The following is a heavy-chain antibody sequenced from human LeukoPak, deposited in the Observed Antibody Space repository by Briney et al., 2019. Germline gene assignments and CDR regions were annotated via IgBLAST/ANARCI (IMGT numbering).Heavy chain of an antibody. D-gene: IGHD3-10*01. J-gene: IGHJ5*02. Sequence: SETLSLTCTVSGGSISSSSYYWGWIRQPPGKGLEWIGSIYYSGSTYYNPSLKIRVTISVDTSKNQFSLKLSSVTAADTAVYYCARQVELRFGELSGWFDPWGQGTLVTVSS. CDR1: GGSISSSSYY. CDR2: IYYSGST. CDR3: ARQVELRFGELSGWFDP. V-gene: IGHV4-39*01.